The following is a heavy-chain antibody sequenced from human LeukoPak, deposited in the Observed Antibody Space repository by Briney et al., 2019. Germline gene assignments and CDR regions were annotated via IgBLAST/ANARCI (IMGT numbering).Heavy chain of an antibody. D-gene: IGHD6-19*01. V-gene: IGHV3-7*01. CDR1: GCTFSSYW. J-gene: IGHJ4*02. CDR3: ARVEGGWYGYSLVDY. Sequence: GGPLRLSCAASGCTFSSYWMSWVRQAPGKGLEWVANIKQDGSEKYYVDSVKGRFTISRDNAKNSLYLQMNSLRAEDTAVYYCARVEGGWYGYSLVDYWGQGTLVTVSS. CDR2: IKQDGSEK.